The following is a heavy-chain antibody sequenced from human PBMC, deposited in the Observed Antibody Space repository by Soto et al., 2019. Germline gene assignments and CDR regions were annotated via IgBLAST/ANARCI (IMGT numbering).Heavy chain of an antibody. CDR1: GGSISSGGYS. D-gene: IGHD6-25*01. CDR2: IYHSGST. V-gene: IGHV4-30-2*01. CDR3: ARDRLQGGFDY. J-gene: IGHJ4*02. Sequence: QLQLQESGSGLVKPSQTLSLTCTVSGGSISSGGYSWSWIRQPPGKGLEWIGYIYHSGSTYYNPSRKSRVTISVDRSKNQFSLKLSSVTAADTAVYYCARDRLQGGFDYWGQGTLVTVSS.